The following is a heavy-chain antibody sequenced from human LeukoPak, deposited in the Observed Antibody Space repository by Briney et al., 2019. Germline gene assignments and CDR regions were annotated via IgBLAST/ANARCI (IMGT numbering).Heavy chain of an antibody. V-gene: IGHV4-4*07. CDR1: GGSISSYY. Sequence: SETLSLTCTVAGGSISSYYWSWIRQPAGEGLEWIGRIYTSGSTNYNPSLKSRVTMSVDTSKNQFSLKLSSVTAADTAVYYCARVSDSSGYYWYYFDYWGQGTLVTVSS. CDR2: IYTSGST. CDR3: ARVSDSSGYYWYYFDY. J-gene: IGHJ4*02. D-gene: IGHD3-22*01.